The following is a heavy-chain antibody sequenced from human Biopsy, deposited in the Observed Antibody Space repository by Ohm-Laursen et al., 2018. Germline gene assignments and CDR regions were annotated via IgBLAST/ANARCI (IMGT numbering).Heavy chain of an antibody. V-gene: IGHV4-39*01. CDR2: IYYSGNT. CDR1: GGSISDSTYH. CDR3: ARHPTGFWFDP. Sequence: GTLSLTCTVSGGSISDSTYHWGWIRQSPGKGLEWIGSIYYSGNTDYSPSLKSRVTISVDTSKNQFSLNLSSVTGADTAVYYCARHPTGFWFDPWGQGTLVTVSS. J-gene: IGHJ5*02.